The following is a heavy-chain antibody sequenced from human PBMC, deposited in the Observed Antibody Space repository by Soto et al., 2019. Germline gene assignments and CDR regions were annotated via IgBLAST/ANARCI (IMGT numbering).Heavy chain of an antibody. CDR1: GYTFTSYG. CDR3: ARWIQLWVYYYYGMDV. V-gene: IGHV1-18*01. J-gene: IGHJ6*02. D-gene: IGHD5-18*01. Sequence: QVQLVQSGAEVKKPGASVKVSCKASGYTFTSYGISWVRQAPGQGLEWMGWISAYNGNTNYAQKRQGRVTMTTDTSTSTAYRELRSLSSDDTAVYDCARWIQLWVYYYYGMDVWGQGTTVTVSS. CDR2: ISAYNGNT.